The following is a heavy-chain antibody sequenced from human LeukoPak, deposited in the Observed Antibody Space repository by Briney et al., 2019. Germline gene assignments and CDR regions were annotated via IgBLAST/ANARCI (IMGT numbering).Heavy chain of an antibody. CDR3: ARDLTIFGVPMDV. CDR1: GYSISSGYY. V-gene: IGHV4-38-2*02. J-gene: IGHJ6*03. CDR2: IYHSGST. Sequence: SQTLSLTCTVSGYSISSGYYWGWIRQPPGKGLEWIGNIYHSGSTYYNPSLKSRVTISVDTSKNQFSLKLSSVTAADTAVYYCARDLTIFGVPMDVWGKGTTVTVSS. D-gene: IGHD3-3*01.